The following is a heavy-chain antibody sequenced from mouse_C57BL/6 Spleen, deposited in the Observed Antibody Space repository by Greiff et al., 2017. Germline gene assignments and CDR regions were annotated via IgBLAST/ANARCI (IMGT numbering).Heavy chain of an antibody. CDR2: IDPSDSET. D-gene: IGHD2-4*01. J-gene: IGHJ3*01. CDR1: GYTFTSYW. CDR3: ARGDGDYDEAY. Sequence: QVQLQQPGAELVRPGSSVKLSCKASGYTFTSYWMHWVKQRPIQGLEWIGNIDPSDSETHYNQKFKDKATLTVDKSSSTAYMQLSSLTSEDSAVDYCARGDGDYDEAYWGQGTLVTVSA. V-gene: IGHV1-52*01.